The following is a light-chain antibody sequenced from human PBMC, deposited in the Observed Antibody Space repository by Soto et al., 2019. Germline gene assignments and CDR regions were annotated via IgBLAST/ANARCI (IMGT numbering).Light chain of an antibody. CDR1: QSVSNNY. V-gene: IGKV3-20*01. CDR2: GAS. J-gene: IGKJ1*01. Sequence: EIVLTQSPGPLSLSPGERATLSCMASQSVSNNYLAWYQQQPGQAPRLLIYGASNRATGIPDRFSGSGSGTEFTLTISRLDPEDFAVYYCQQYGSSGTFGQGTKVDIK. CDR3: QQYGSSGT.